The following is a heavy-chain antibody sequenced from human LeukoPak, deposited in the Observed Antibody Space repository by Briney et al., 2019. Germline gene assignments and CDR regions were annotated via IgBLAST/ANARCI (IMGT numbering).Heavy chain of an antibody. D-gene: IGHD5-18*01. CDR3: AKDLAYSYGYFFDY. Sequence: GGTLRLSCAASGFTFSSYGMSWVRQAPGKGLEWVSAISGSGGSTYYADSVKGRFTISRDNSKNTLYLQMNSLRAEDTAVYYCAKDLAYSYGYFFDYWGQGTLVTVSS. CDR1: GFTFSSYG. CDR2: ISGSGGST. V-gene: IGHV3-23*01. J-gene: IGHJ4*02.